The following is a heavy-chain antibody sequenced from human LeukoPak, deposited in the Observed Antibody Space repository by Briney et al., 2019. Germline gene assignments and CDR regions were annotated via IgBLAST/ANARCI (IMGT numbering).Heavy chain of an antibody. CDR1: GFTFSIYA. J-gene: IGHJ4*02. V-gene: IGHV3-23*01. CDR2: ISGSGGTA. CDR3: AKKGYYDGSGYYMYYFDH. Sequence: PGGSLRLSCAASGFTFSIYAMSSVRQAPGKGLEWVSAISGSGGTAYYADSVKGRFTISRDNSKNTLYLQMNSLRAEDTAVYYCAKKGYYDGSGYYMYYFDHWGQGTLVTVSS. D-gene: IGHD3-22*01.